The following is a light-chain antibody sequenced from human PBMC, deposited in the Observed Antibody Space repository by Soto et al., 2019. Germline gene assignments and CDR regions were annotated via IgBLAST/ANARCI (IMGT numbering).Light chain of an antibody. CDR2: DAS. Sequence: EVVLTQSPASLSLSPGDRATLSCRADQSASDYVGWYQQKPGQPPRLLFFDASSRASGVPHRFSAGGSGTDFTLIISRLEPEDFAVYYCQQYSTARGTFGQGTKVEIK. CDR3: QQYSTARGT. CDR1: QSASDY. V-gene: IGKV3-11*01. J-gene: IGKJ1*01.